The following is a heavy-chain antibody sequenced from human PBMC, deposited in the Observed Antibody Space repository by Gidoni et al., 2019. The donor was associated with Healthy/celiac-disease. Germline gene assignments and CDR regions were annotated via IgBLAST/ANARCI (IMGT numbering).Heavy chain of an antibody. V-gene: IGHV4-39*01. D-gene: IGHD1-26*01. CDR2: IYYSGST. CDR3: ARHLRGSYEFDP. CDR1: GGSISSSSYY. J-gene: IGHJ5*02. Sequence: QLPLQESGPGLVKPSATLSLPCTVSGGSISSSSYYWGWIRQPPGKGLEWIGSIYYSGSTYYNPSLKSRVTISVDTSKNQFSLKLSSVTAADTAVYYCARHLRGSYEFDPWGQGTLVTVSS.